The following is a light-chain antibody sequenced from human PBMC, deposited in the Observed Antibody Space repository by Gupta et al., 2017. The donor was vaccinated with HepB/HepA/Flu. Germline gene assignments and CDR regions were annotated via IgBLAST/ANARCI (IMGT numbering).Light chain of an antibody. J-gene: IGKJ3*01. CDR1: QSVSSY. V-gene: IGKV3-11*01. CDR3: QQRSNWPFT. CDR2: DAS. Sequence: EIVLTQSPATLSLSPGERATLSCRASQSVSSYLAWYQQKPGQAPRLLIYDASNRATAIPARFSGSGSGTDFTLTISSLEPEDFAVYYCQQRSNWPFTFGDGTKVDIK.